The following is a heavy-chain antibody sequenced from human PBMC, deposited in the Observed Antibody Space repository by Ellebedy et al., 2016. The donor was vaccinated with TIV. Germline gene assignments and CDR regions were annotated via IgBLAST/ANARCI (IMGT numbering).Heavy chain of an antibody. J-gene: IGHJ6*02. Sequence: GGSLRLXXAASGFTFSSYSMNWVRQAPGKGLEWVSSISSSSSYICYADSVKGRFTISRDNAKNSLYLQMNSLRAEDTAVYYCASLAPRYGMDVWGQGTTVTVSS. CDR2: ISSSSSYI. CDR3: ASLAPRYGMDV. CDR1: GFTFSSYS. V-gene: IGHV3-21*01.